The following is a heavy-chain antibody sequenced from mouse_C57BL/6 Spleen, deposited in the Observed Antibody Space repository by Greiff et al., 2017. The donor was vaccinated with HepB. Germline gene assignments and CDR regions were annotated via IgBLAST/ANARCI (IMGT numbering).Heavy chain of an antibody. CDR3: ARGGYVCGFVY. CDR1: GYTFTSYW. D-gene: IGHD2-10*02. V-gene: IGHV1-50*01. J-gene: IGHJ3*01. CDR2: IDPSDSYT. Sequence: QVQLQQPGAELVKPGASVKLSCKASGYTFTSYWMQWVKQRPGQGLEWIGEIDPSDSYTNYNQKFKGKATLTVDTSSSTAYMQLSSLTSEDSAVYYCARGGYVCGFVYGGQGTVVTV.